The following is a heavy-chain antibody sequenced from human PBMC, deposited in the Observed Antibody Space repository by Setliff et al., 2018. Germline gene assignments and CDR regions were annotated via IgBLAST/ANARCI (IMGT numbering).Heavy chain of an antibody. V-gene: IGHV4-61*02. Sequence: SETLSLTCTVSGGSISSGSYYWSWIRQPAGKGLEWIGRIYTSGSTNYNPSLKSRVTISVDTSKTQFSLKLSSVTAADTAVYYCARGGWYSSSWYWYYDSSGYYLFDYWGQGTLVTVSS. D-gene: IGHD3-22*01. CDR2: IYTSGST. J-gene: IGHJ4*02. CDR1: GGSISSGSYY. CDR3: ARGGWYSSSWYWYYDSSGYYLFDY.